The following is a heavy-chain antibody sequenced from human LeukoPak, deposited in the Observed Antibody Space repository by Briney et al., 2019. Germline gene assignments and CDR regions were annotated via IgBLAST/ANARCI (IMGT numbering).Heavy chain of an antibody. J-gene: IGHJ5*02. CDR2: IDPYSGGT. V-gene: IGHV1-2*02. D-gene: IGHD6-19*01. Sequence: GASVKVSCTPSVYTVSGSHIHWMRLAPGQGLEWIGWIDPYSGGTHLAEKFQGRVTLTRDTSITTLYMELTNLKSDDTSIYLYARDVVAVDSNWFDPWGQGTLVTVSS. CDR3: ARDVVAVDSNWFDP. CDR1: VYTVSGSH.